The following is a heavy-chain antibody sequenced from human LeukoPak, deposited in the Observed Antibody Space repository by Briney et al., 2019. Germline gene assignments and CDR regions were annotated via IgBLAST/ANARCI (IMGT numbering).Heavy chain of an antibody. CDR3: ARSGFSYFFDY. J-gene: IGHJ4*02. V-gene: IGHV3-66*01. D-gene: IGHD3-10*01. CDR2: IYSGGST. Sequence: GGSLRLSCAASGFTVSSNYMSWVRRAPGKGLEWVSVIYSGGSTYYADSVKGRFTISRDNSKNTLYLQMNSLRAEDTAVYYCARSGFSYFFDYWGQGTLVTVSS. CDR1: GFTVSSNY.